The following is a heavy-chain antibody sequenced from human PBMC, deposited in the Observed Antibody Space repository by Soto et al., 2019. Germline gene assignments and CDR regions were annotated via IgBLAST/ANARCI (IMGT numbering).Heavy chain of an antibody. Sequence: GGSLRLSCAASGYSISTYWMSWVRQAPGKGLEWVANVKQDGSEEYYVDSVKGRFTISRGNAKNSLYLKMNSLRAEDTAVYYCAALDTAMVKTAGYWGQGTLVTVSS. CDR2: VKQDGSEE. CDR1: GYSISTYW. D-gene: IGHD5-18*01. CDR3: AALDTAMVKTAGY. J-gene: IGHJ4*02. V-gene: IGHV3-7*01.